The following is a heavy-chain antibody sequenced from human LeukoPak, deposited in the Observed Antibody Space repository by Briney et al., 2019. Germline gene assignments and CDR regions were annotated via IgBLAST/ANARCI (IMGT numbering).Heavy chain of an antibody. Sequence: GGSLRLSCAASGLTFSSYSMNWVRQAPGKGLEWVSSISSSSSSYIYYADSVKGRFTISRDNAKNSLYLQMNSLRAEDTAVYYCARGADGSGYDSYYWGQGTLVTVSS. V-gene: IGHV3-21*01. CDR2: ISSSSSSYI. CDR1: GLTFSSYS. CDR3: ARGADGSGYDSYY. D-gene: IGHD5-12*01. J-gene: IGHJ4*02.